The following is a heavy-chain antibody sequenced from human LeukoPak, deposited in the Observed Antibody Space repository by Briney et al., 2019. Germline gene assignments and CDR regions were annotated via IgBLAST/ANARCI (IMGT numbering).Heavy chain of an antibody. Sequence: SETLSLTCTVSGGSISSYYWSWIRQPAGKGLEWIGRIYTSGSTNYNPSLKSRVTMSVDTSKNQFSLKLSSVTAAYTAVYYCARVLLEDTTFAHQVGGTKYYYYMDVWGKGTTVTVSS. J-gene: IGHJ6*03. CDR2: IYTSGST. V-gene: IGHV4-4*07. CDR3: ARVLLEDTTFAHQVGGTKYYYYMDV. CDR1: GGSISSYY. D-gene: IGHD2/OR15-2a*01.